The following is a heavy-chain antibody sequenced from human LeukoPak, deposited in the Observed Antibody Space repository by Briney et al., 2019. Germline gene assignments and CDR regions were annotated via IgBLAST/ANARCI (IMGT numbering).Heavy chain of an antibody. CDR2: VNPNSGGT. Sequence: GASVKVSCKASGYTFTTYYMHWVRQAPGQGLEWMGWVNPNSGGTNYAQKFQGRVTMTRDTSISTAYMELSRMRIDDTAVYYCARDDSGNTGYENFDYWGQGTLVTVSS. J-gene: IGHJ4*02. CDR1: GYTFTTYY. D-gene: IGHD5-12*01. CDR3: ARDDSGNTGYENFDY. V-gene: IGHV1-2*02.